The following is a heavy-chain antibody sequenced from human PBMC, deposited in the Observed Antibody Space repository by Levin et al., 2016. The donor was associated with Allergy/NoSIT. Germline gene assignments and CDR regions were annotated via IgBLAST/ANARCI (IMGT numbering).Heavy chain of an antibody. J-gene: IGHJ6*02. V-gene: IGHV3-7*01. CDR2: IKEDESEK. D-gene: IGHD2-2*01. CDR3: ASVGVVVPAAMDGMDV. CDR1: GFTFSGYW. Sequence: GESLKISCAASGFTFSGYWMSWVRQAPGKGLEWVAIIKEDESEKYYVDSVKGRFTISRDNAKKSLYLQMSSLRAEDTAVYYCASVGVVVPAAMDGMDVWGQGTTVTVSS.